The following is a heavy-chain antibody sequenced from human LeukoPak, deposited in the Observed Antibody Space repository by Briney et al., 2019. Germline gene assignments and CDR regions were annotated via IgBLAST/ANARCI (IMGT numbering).Heavy chain of an antibody. V-gene: IGHV3-74*01. CDR1: GFTLGNAW. Sequence: GWSLRLSCAASGFTLGNAWMHWVRQAPGEGLVWVSRIDSDGTTTIYADSVKGRFTISRDNAKNTVYLQMNSLRVEDTAVYYCARDRPHNWFDPWGQGTLVTVSS. D-gene: IGHD1-14*01. J-gene: IGHJ5*02. CDR2: IDSDGTTT. CDR3: ARDRPHNWFDP.